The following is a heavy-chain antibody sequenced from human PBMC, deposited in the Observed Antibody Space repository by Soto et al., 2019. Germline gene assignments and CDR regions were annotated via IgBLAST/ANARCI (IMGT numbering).Heavy chain of an antibody. CDR3: ARPFPKYYYGMDV. Sequence: QLQLQESGPGLVKPSETLSLTCTVSGGSISSSSYYWGWIRQPPGKGLEWIGSIYYSGSTYYNPSLKSRVTISVDTSKNQFSLKLSSVTAADTAVYYCARPFPKYYYGMDVWGQGTTVTVSS. J-gene: IGHJ6*02. CDR2: IYYSGST. V-gene: IGHV4-39*01. CDR1: GGSISSSSYY.